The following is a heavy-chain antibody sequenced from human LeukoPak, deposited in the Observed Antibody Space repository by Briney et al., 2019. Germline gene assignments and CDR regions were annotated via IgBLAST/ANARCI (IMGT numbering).Heavy chain of an antibody. D-gene: IGHD2-2*01. V-gene: IGHV1-8*01. CDR1: GYTFTSYD. Sequence: ASVMVSCKASGYTFTSYDIDWVRQAIGQGLEWMGWMNPNSGNTGYAQKFQGRVTMTRNTSISTAYMELSSLRSEDTAVYYCARPPSPAAYYYYYYMDVWGKGTTVTVSS. J-gene: IGHJ6*03. CDR3: ARPPSPAAYYYYYYMDV. CDR2: MNPNSGNT.